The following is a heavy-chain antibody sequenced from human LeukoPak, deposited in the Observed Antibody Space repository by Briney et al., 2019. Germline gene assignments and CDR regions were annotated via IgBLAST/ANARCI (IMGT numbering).Heavy chain of an antibody. J-gene: IGHJ3*02. D-gene: IGHD2/OR15-2a*01. Sequence: PGGSLRLSCEASGFTSFDFPMNRVRKAPGKGLEWVSHIRTDGTITYADSVKGRFTISRDDAKTSVYLQMNSLRDEDTAIYYCARDNIWAFDIWGQGTMVTVAS. CDR2: IRTDGTI. CDR1: GFTSFDFP. CDR3: ARDNIWAFDI. V-gene: IGHV3-69-1*01.